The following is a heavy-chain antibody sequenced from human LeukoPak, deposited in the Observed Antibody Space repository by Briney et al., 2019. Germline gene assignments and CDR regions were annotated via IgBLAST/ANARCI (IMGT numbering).Heavy chain of an antibody. CDR1: GYTFTGYY. CDR3: ARAAAMVRGVILGGMDV. V-gene: IGHV1-2*02. Sequence: ASVKVSCKASGYTFTGYYMHWVRQAPGQGLEWMGWTNPNSGGTNYAQKFHGRVTMTRDTSISTAYMVLSRLRSDDTAVYYCARAAAMVRGVILGGMDVWGQGTTVTVSS. CDR2: TNPNSGGT. D-gene: IGHD3-10*01. J-gene: IGHJ6*02.